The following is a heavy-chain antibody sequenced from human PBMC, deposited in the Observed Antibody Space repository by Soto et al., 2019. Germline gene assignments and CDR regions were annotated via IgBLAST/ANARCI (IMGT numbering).Heavy chain of an antibody. CDR3: ARHRHPRGTVGATSPLDP. J-gene: IGHJ5*02. CDR1: GFSVSSNY. CDR2: HYSGGST. Sequence: GSLRLSCAISGFSVSSNYLSWVRQAPGKGLEWVSVHYSGGSTYYADSVQGRFTISRDKSNNTLYLQMRRVRAEDTAVYFCARHRHPRGTVGATSPLDPWGQGTQVTVSS. V-gene: IGHV3-53*01. D-gene: IGHD1-26*01.